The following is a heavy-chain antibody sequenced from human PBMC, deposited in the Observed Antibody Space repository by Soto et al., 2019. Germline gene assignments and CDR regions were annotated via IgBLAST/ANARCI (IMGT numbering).Heavy chain of an antibody. V-gene: IGHV3-21*01. CDR3: AIDTRTILAIMVRGVTPIRRDV. J-gene: IGHJ6*02. CDR2: ISSSSSYI. Sequence: GGSLRLSCAASGFTFSSYSMNWVRQAPGKGLEWVSSISSSSSYIYYADSVKGRFTISRDNAKNSLYLQMNSLRAEDTAVDYCAIDTRTILAIMVRGVTPIRRDVWGQGTTVTVSS. CDR1: GFTFSSYS. D-gene: IGHD3-10*01.